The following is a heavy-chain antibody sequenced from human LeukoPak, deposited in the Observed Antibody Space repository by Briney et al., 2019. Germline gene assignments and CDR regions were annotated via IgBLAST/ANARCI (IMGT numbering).Heavy chain of an antibody. CDR3: AKDPPSAYYDFWSGYYEADY. CDR2: ISGSGGST. J-gene: IGHJ4*02. D-gene: IGHD3-3*01. CDR1: EFSVGSNY. Sequence: GGSLRLSCAASEFSVGSNYMTWVRQAPGKGLEWVSAISGSGGSTYYADSVKGRFTISRDNSKNTLYVQMNNLRAEDTAVYYCAKDPPSAYYDFWSGYYEADYWGQGSLVTVSS. V-gene: IGHV3-23*01.